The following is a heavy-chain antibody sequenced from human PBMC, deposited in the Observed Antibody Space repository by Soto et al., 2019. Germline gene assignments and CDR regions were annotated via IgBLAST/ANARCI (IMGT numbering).Heavy chain of an antibody. CDR3: ATTATYYDSKVNPPDAFDI. V-gene: IGHV1-69*13. CDR2: IIPIFGTA. D-gene: IGHD3-22*01. Sequence: SVKVSCKASGGTFSSYAISWVRQAPGQGLEWMGGIIPIFGTANYAQKFQGRVTITADESTSTAYMELSSLRSEDTAVYYCATTATYYDSKVNPPDAFDIWGQGTMVSVSS. CDR1: GGTFSSYA. J-gene: IGHJ3*02.